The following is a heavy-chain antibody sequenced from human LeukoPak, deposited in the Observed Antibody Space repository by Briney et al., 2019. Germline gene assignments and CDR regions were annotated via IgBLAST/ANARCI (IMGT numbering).Heavy chain of an antibody. CDR2: IKQDGSEK. D-gene: IGHD3-10*01. V-gene: IGHV3-7*04. J-gene: IGHJ3*02. CDR3: ARDGDRSRGDTFDI. CDR1: GXTFSSFW. Sequence: GGSLRLSCAASGXTFSSFWMNWVRQAPGKGLEWVANIKQDGSEKYYVDSVKGRFTISRDNAKNSLYLQMNSLRVEDTAVYYCARDGDRSRGDTFDIWGQGTMVTVSS.